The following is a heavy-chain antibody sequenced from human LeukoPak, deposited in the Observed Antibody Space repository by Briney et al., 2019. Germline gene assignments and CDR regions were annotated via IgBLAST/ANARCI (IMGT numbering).Heavy chain of an antibody. J-gene: IGHJ4*02. CDR1: GFTVSSSY. Sequence: PGGSLRLSCAASGFTVSSSYMYWVRQAPGKGLEWVSFFYRGDSTYYAESVRGRFTISRDNSKNTLYLLMNSLIPEDTAVYYCAREVVSTPSYFDSWGQGTLDTVSS. CDR3: AREVVSTPSYFDS. CDR2: FYRGDST. V-gene: IGHV3-53*01. D-gene: IGHD2-15*01.